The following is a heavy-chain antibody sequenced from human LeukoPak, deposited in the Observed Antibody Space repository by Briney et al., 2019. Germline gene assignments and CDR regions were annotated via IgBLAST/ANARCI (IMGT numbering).Heavy chain of an antibody. D-gene: IGHD2-8*02. CDR3: ARDLVEYGSYAYNWFDP. J-gene: IGHJ5*02. Sequence: PSETLSLTCAVYGGLFSGYYRSWISQPPAKGLVWIGENKHSGSTNSNPPLKSRGTMSADTSKNQFSLKLSSVTAADTAVYYCARDLVEYGSYAYNWFDPWGQGTLVTVSS. V-gene: IGHV4-34*01. CDR2: NKHSGST. CDR1: GGLFSGYY.